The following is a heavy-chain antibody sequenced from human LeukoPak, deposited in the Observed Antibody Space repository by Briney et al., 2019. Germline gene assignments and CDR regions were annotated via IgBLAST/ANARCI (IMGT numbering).Heavy chain of an antibody. D-gene: IGHD5-12*01. CDR2: IKQDGSEK. CDR3: AAKGNGYTGIYVFAH. J-gene: IGHJ4*02. CDR1: GFTISSYW. V-gene: IGHV3-7*01. Sequence: PGGSLRLSCAASGFTISSYWMNWVRQAPGKGLEWVANIKQDGSEKKYVDSVKGRFSISRDNSENTLSLQMNSLRAEDTAVYYCAAKGNGYTGIYVFAHWGRGTLVTVSS.